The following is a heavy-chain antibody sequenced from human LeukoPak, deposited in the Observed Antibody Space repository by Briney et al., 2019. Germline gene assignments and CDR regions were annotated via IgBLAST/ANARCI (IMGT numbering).Heavy chain of an antibody. CDR1: GYTFTNYD. D-gene: IGHD3-22*01. Sequence: GASVKVSCKASGYTFTNYDINWMRQATGQGLEWMGWMSPNTGDTGYAQNFQGRVTMTSDTSISTAYMELSSLRSEDTAVYYCARSSVAGVGYFDYWGQGTLVTVSS. CDR3: ARSSVAGVGYFDY. CDR2: MSPNTGDT. J-gene: IGHJ4*02. V-gene: IGHV1-8*01.